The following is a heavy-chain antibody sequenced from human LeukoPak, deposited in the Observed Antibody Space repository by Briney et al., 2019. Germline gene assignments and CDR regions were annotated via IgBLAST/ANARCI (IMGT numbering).Heavy chain of an antibody. V-gene: IGHV1-69*02. J-gene: IGHJ4*02. D-gene: IGHD5-24*01. Sequence: SVKVSCKASGGTFSSYTISWVRQAPGQGLEWMGRIIPILGIANYTQKFQGRVTITADKSTSTAYMELSSLRSEDTAVYYCARNRDGYTSGDYWGQGTLVTVSS. CDR2: IIPILGIA. CDR3: ARNRDGYTSGDY. CDR1: GGTFSSYT.